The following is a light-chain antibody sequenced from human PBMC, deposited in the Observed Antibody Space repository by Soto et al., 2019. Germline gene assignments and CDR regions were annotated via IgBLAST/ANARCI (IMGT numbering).Light chain of an antibody. CDR3: QQYNKWIT. V-gene: IGKV3-15*01. CDR1: ESVSNS. Sequence: EILMTQSPATLSVSPGERVTLSCRASESVSNSLAWYQHKPGQAPRLLIYGATTRGAGIPDRFSGSGSGTEFTLTIFSLQSEDFAVYYCQQYNKWITFGGGTKVEIK. J-gene: IGKJ4*01. CDR2: GAT.